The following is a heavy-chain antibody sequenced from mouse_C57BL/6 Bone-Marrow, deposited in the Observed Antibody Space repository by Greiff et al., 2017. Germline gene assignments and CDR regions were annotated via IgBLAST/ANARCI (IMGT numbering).Heavy chain of an antibody. D-gene: IGHD3-2*01. J-gene: IGHJ3*01. CDR1: GYTFTSYW. V-gene: IGHV1-72*01. CDR3: ARSGGRPRQLWFAY. CDR2: IDPNSGGT. Sequence: QVHVKQPGAELVKPGASVKLSCKASGYTFTSYWMHWVKQRPGRGLEWIGRIDPNSGGTKYNEKFKSKATLTVDKPSSTAYMQLSSLTSEDSAVYYCARSGGRPRQLWFAYWGQGTLVTVSA.